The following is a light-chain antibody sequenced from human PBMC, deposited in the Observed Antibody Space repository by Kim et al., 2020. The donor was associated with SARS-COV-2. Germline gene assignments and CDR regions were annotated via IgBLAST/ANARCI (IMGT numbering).Light chain of an antibody. V-gene: IGLV2-14*04. CDR3: SSYTSSSTSVV. CDR2: DVS. Sequence: QSIPISCPGTSSDVGGYNYVSWYQQHPGKAPKLMIYDVSKRPSGVSNRFSGSKSGNTASLTISGLQAEDEADYYCSSYTSSSTSVVFGGGTQLTV. CDR1: SSDVGGYNY. J-gene: IGLJ2*01.